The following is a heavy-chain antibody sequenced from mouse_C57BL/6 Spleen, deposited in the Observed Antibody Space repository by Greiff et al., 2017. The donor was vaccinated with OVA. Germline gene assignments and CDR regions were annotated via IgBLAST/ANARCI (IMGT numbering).Heavy chain of an antibody. Sequence: VQLQQSGTVLARPGASVKMSCKTSGYTFTSYWMHWVKQRPGQGLEWIGAIYPGNSDTSYNQKFKGKAKLTAVTSASTSYMELSSLTQEASAISYCTRGGSYYYCSIDVWGTGTSVTVSS. J-gene: IGHJ1*03. V-gene: IGHV1-5*01. CDR1: GYTFTSYW. CDR3: TRGGSYYYCSIDV. D-gene: IGHD1-1*01. CDR2: IYPGNSDT.